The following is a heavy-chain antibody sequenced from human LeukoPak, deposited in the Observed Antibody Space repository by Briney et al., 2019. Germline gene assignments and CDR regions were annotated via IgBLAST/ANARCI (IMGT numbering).Heavy chain of an antibody. CDR2: ISSNGGRT. D-gene: IGHD3-22*01. CDR3: ATYYYDSGGFHFHH. Sequence: GGSDSLVCAASGFTFRSYCMHWVRQAPGKGLEYVSAISSNGGRTYYANSVKGRFTISRDNSRNTLYLQMGSLRAEDMAVYYCATYYYDSGGFHFHHWGNPILVTVSS. CDR1: GFTFRSYC. J-gene: IGHJ1*01. V-gene: IGHV3-64*01.